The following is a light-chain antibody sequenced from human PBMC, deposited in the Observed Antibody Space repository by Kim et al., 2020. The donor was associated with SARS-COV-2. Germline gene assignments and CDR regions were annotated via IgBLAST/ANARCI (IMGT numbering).Light chain of an antibody. CDR1: SSDIGGYNY. V-gene: IGLV2-14*03. CDR2: DVS. CDR3: SSYTSSSTLV. Sequence: QSALTQPASVSGSPGQSITISSTGTSSDIGGYNYVSWYQQHPGKAPKLMIYDVSSRPSGVSNRFSGSKSANTASLTVSGLQAEDEADYYCSSYTSSSTLVFGGGTQLTVL. J-gene: IGLJ3*02.